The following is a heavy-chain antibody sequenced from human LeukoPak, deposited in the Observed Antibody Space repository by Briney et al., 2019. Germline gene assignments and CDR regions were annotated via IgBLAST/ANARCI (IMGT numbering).Heavy chain of an antibody. CDR3: ASSPPGTEYFHH. J-gene: IGHJ1*01. Sequence: PSETLSLTCTVSGGSISSYYWSWIRQPLGKGLEWIGYINYSGSTNYNPSLKSRVTISGDTSKDQFSLKLSSVTAADTAVYYCASSPPGTEYFHHWGQGTLVTVSS. CDR2: INYSGST. V-gene: IGHV4-59*08. CDR1: GGSISSYY.